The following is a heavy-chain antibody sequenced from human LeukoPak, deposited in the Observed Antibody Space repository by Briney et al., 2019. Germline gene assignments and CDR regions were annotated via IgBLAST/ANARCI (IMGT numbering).Heavy chain of an antibody. V-gene: IGHV4-59*02. CDR2: IHSTGST. D-gene: IGHD5-18*01. Sequence: SETLSLTCTVSSGSVSSNYWSWIRQPPGKGLEWIAYIHSTGSTDYNPILKSRVTMSIDTSKNQFSLRLTPVTAADTAVYYCVRSYSTEAVFDYWGQGILVTVSS. J-gene: IGHJ4*02. CDR1: SGSVSSNY. CDR3: VRSYSTEAVFDY.